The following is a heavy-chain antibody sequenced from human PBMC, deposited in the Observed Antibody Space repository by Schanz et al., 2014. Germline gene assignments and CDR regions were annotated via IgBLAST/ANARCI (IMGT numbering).Heavy chain of an antibody. D-gene: IGHD2-2*01. V-gene: IGHV3-23*01. CDR2: ISGSGGST. J-gene: IGHJ6*03. CDR3: ARVKYCTITRCYRTETEGIYYMDV. Sequence: EVQLLESGGGLVQPGGSLRLSCAASGFTFSSYAMSWVRQAPGKGLEWVSAISGSGGSTYYADSVKGRFTISRDNSKNTLYLQMKSRRDEDTAVYYCARVKYCTITRCYRTETEGIYYMDVWGKGTTVTVSS. CDR1: GFTFSSYA.